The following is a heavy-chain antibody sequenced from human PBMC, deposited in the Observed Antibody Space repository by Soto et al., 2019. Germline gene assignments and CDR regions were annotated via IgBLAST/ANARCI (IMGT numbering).Heavy chain of an antibody. Sequence: QLQLQESGPGLVKPSETLSLTCSVSGGSISSKNYYWGWIRQPPGKGLEWIGIIYYSGTTYYNPSLKSRVIISVDTSKNQFSLKLSSVTAADTAVYYCARHPSYYYDSSGFDPFDYWGQGTLVTVSS. CDR2: IYYSGTT. CDR1: GGSISSKNYY. V-gene: IGHV4-39*01. J-gene: IGHJ4*02. D-gene: IGHD3-22*01. CDR3: ARHPSYYYDSSGFDPFDY.